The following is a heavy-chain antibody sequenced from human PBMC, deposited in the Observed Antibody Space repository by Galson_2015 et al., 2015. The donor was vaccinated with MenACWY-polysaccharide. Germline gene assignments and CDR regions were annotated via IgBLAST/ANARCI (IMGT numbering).Heavy chain of an antibody. Sequence: LRLSCAASGFTFSSYWMSWVRQAPGKGLEWVADIKEDGSEKYYVDSVKGRFTSSRDNAKNSLYLQMNSLRAEDTAIYYCATNRGYDTFDHWGQGALVIVSS. V-gene: IGHV3-7*03. D-gene: IGHD5-12*01. J-gene: IGHJ4*02. CDR3: ATNRGYDTFDH. CDR2: IKEDGSEK. CDR1: GFTFSSYW.